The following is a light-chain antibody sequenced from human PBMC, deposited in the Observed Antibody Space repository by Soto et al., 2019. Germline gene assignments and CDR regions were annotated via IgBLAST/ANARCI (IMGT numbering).Light chain of an antibody. J-gene: IGKJ1*01. Sequence: EIVVTQSPATLSVSPGERATLSCRTSQSVDSNLAWYQHKSGKAPSLLIYGAFTRATGVPARFSGSGSGTEFTLTISSLQSEDFAVYFCQQYKSWPPWTFGQGTKVDIK. V-gene: IGKV3-15*01. CDR1: QSVDSN. CDR2: GAF. CDR3: QQYKSWPPWT.